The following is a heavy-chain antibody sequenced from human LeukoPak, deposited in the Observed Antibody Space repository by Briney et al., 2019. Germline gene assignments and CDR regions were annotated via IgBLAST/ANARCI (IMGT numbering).Heavy chain of an antibody. J-gene: IGHJ4*02. V-gene: IGHV4-34*01. CDR2: INHSGST. Sequence: PSETLSLTCAVYGGSFSGYYWSWIRQPPGKGLEWIGEINHSGSTNYNPSLKSRVTISVDTSKNQFSLKLSSVTAADTAVYYCAREDISTGLDYWGQGTLVTVSS. D-gene: IGHD3-9*01. CDR1: GGSFSGYY. CDR3: AREDISTGLDY.